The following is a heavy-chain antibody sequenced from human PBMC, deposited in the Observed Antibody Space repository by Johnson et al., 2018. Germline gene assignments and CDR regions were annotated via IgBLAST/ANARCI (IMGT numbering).Heavy chain of an antibody. J-gene: IGHJ4*02. CDR2: IRNKANSYTT. D-gene: IGHD2-15*01. Sequence: VQLVQSGGGLVQPGGSLRLSCAASGFTFSDHYMDWVRQAPGKGLEWVGRIRNKANSYTTEYAASVKGRFTISRDESKDSLYLQMNSLRAEDTAVYYCASPLGGGWSYWGQGTLVTVSS. V-gene: IGHV3-72*01. CDR1: GFTFSDHY. CDR3: ASPLGGGWSY.